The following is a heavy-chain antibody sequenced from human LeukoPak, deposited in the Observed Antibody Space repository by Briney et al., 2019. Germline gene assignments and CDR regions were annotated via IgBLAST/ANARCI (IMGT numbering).Heavy chain of an antibody. CDR2: ISSSSSYI. CDR1: GFTFSSYS. Sequence: PGGSLRLSCAASGFTFSSYSMNWVRQAPGKGLEWVSSISSSSSYIYYADSVKGRFTISRDNAKNSLYLQMNSLRAEDTAVYYCAKAHKYYYDSSGYPQDYWGQGTLVTVSS. V-gene: IGHV3-21*01. D-gene: IGHD3-22*01. J-gene: IGHJ4*02. CDR3: AKAHKYYYDSSGYPQDY.